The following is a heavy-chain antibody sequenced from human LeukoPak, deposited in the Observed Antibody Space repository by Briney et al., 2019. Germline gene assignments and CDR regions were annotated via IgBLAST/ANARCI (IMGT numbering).Heavy chain of an antibody. V-gene: IGHV3-21*01. CDR1: GFTFSSYS. J-gene: IGHJ4*02. D-gene: IGHD5-12*01. Sequence: GGSLRLSCAASGFTFSSYSMNWVRQAPGKGLEWVSSISGGSDYIYYADSVRGRFTISRDNAKNSLYLQMNSLRAEDTAVYYCARVKWLRFSDIDYWGQGTLVTVSS. CDR3: ARVKWLRFSDIDY. CDR2: ISGGSDYI.